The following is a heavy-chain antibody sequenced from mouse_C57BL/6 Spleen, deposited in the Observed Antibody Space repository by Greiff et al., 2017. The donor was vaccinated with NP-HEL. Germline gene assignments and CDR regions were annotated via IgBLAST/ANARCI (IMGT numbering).Heavy chain of an antibody. CDR2: IDPENGDT. J-gene: IGHJ3*01. CDR3: IYYGNPAWFAY. Sequence: VQLQQSGAELVRPGASVKLSCTASGFNIKDDYMHWVKRRPEQGLEWIGWIDPENGDTEYASKFQGKATITADTSSNTAYLQLSSLTSEDTAVYYCIYYGNPAWFAYWGQGTLVTVSA. V-gene: IGHV14-4*01. D-gene: IGHD2-1*01. CDR1: GFNIKDDY.